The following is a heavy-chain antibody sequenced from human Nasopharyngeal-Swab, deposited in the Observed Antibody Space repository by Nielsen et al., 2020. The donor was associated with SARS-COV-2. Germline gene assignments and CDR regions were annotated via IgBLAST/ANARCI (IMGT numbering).Heavy chain of an antibody. J-gene: IGHJ6*02. Sequence: GESLKISCAASGFSFDDYAMHWVRQAPGKGLEWVAVIWYDGSNKDHADSVKGRFTISRDNSKNTLYLQMNSLRAEDTAVYYCARDIVPAAINYYYAMDVWGQGTTVTVSS. V-gene: IGHV3-33*08. CDR3: ARDIVPAAINYYYAMDV. CDR1: GFSFDDYA. D-gene: IGHD2-2*01. CDR2: IWYDGSNK.